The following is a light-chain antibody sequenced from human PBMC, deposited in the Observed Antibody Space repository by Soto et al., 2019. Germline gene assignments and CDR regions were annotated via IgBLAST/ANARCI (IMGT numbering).Light chain of an antibody. CDR2: LGS. Sequence: DIVMTQSPLSLPVTPGEPASISCRSSQSLLHSNGYNYLDWYLQKPGQSPRLRIYLGSNRASGVPDRFSGSGSGTDFTLKISRVEAEDVGVYYCMQALQTPRTFGQGTKVEIK. V-gene: IGKV2-28*01. CDR3: MQALQTPRT. CDR1: QSLLHSNGYNY. J-gene: IGKJ1*01.